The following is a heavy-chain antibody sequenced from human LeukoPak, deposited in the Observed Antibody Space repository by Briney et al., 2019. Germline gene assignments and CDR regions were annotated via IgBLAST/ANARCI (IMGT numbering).Heavy chain of an antibody. CDR1: GFTFSTYS. CDR2: INSDGSST. Sequence: PGGSLRLSCAASGFTFSTYSMNWVRQAPGKGLVWVSRINSDGSSTTYADSVKGRFTISRDNAKNTLYLQMNSLRAEDTAVYYCARTIGSKNAFDIWGQGTMVTVSS. J-gene: IGHJ3*02. CDR3: ARTIGSKNAFDI. D-gene: IGHD1-26*01. V-gene: IGHV3-74*01.